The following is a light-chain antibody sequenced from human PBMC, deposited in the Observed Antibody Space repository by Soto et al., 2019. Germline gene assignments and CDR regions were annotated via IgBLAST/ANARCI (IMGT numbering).Light chain of an antibody. J-gene: IGLJ1*01. V-gene: IGLV2-14*03. CDR2: DVT. Sequence: VLTQPASVSGSPGQSITISCTGTSSDVGGYNYVSWYQHHPGEAPRLLIYDVTNRPSGVSNRFSGSKSGNTASLTISGLQPEDEADYYCISYTSGTTLFVFATGTKVTVL. CDR3: ISYTSGTTLFV. CDR1: SSDVGGYNY.